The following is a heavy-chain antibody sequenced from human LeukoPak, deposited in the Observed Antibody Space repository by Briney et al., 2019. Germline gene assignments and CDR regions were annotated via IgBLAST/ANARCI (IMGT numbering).Heavy chain of an antibody. J-gene: IGHJ4*02. D-gene: IGHD3-3*01. CDR1: GGSISSGSYY. CDR3: ARSGYYGPGTVDY. V-gene: IGHV4-61*02. Sequence: PSETLSLTCTVSGGSISSGSYYWSWIRQPAGKGLEWIGRIYTSGSTNYNPSLKSRVTISVDTPKNQFSLKLSSVTAADTAVYYCARSGYYGPGTVDYWGQGTLVTVSS. CDR2: IYTSGST.